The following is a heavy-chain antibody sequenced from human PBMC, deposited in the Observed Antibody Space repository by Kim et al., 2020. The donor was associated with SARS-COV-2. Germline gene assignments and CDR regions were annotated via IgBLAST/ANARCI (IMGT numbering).Heavy chain of an antibody. D-gene: IGHD6-19*01. CDR1: GGSISSSSW. CDR3: ARGVSSAWTLRAWFDP. V-gene: IGHV4-4*02. Sequence: SETLSLTCAVSGGSISSSSWWSWVRQPPGKGLEWIGEIDHSGDTNYNASLKSRVTISVDKSKNQFSLKLRSVTAADTAVYYCARGVSSAWTLRAWFDPWGQGTLVTVS. CDR2: IDHSGDT. J-gene: IGHJ5*02.